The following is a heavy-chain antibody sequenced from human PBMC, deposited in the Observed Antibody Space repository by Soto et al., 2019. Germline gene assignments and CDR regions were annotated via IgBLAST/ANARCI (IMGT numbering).Heavy chain of an antibody. CDR1: GYTFTSYG. CDR3: ARDIKVVVVVAATDWYFDL. J-gene: IGHJ2*01. V-gene: IGHV1-18*01. D-gene: IGHD2-15*01. CDR2: ISAYNGNT. Sequence: ASVKVSCKASGYTFTSYGISWVRQGPGQGHEWMGWISAYNGNTNYAQKLQGRVTMTTDTSTSTAYMELRSLRSDDTAVYYCARDIKVVVVVAATDWYFDLWGRGTLVTVSS.